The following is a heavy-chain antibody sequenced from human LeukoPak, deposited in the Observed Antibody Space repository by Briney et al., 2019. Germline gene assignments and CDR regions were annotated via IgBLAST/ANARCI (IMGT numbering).Heavy chain of an antibody. V-gene: IGHV4-39*01. Sequence: SETLSLTCTVSGGSISGSSYFWGWIRQPPGKGLEWIGSIYYSGSTYYNPSLKSRVTISVDTSKNQFSLKLSSVTAADTAVYYCARGQLRLGELSSRPYNWFDPWGQGTLVTVSS. CDR1: GGSISGSSYF. CDR3: ARGQLRLGELSSRPYNWFDP. CDR2: IYYSGST. D-gene: IGHD3-16*02. J-gene: IGHJ5*02.